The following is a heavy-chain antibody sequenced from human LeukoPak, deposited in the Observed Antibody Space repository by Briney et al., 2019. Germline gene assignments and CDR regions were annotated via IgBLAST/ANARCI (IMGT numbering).Heavy chain of an antibody. D-gene: IGHD3-9*01. V-gene: IGHV4-4*07. J-gene: IGHJ4*02. CDR2: IYISGST. Sequence: SETLSLTCTVSGGSISSYYWSWIRQPAGKGLEWIGRIYISGSTNYNPSLKSRVTMSVDTSKNQFSLKLSSVTAADTVVYYCARDLATYDILTGYSPGYFDYWGQGTLVTVSS. CDR1: GGSISSYY. CDR3: ARDLATYDILTGYSPGYFDY.